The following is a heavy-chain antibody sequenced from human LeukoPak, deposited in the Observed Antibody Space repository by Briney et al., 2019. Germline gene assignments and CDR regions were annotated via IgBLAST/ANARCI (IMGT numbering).Heavy chain of an antibody. CDR1: GGTFSSYA. CDR3: ARDHRYYYDSSGYYDYNWFDS. Sequence: SVKVSCKASGGTFSSYAISWVRQAPGQGLEWVGRIIPIFGTANYAQKFQGRVTITTDESTSTAYMELSSLRSEDTAVYYCARDHRYYYDSSGYYDYNWFDSWGQGTLVTISS. D-gene: IGHD3-22*01. V-gene: IGHV1-69*05. CDR2: IIPIFGTA. J-gene: IGHJ5*01.